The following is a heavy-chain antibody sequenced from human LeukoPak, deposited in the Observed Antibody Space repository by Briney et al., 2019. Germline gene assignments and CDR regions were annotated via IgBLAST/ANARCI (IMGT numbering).Heavy chain of an antibody. CDR1: GGSISSYY. J-gene: IGHJ4*02. Sequence: SETLSLTCTVSGGSISSYYWSWMRQPPGKGLEWIGCIYYSGSTNYNPSLKSRVTMSVDTSKNQFSLKLNSVTAADTAVYYCVRGGAGRQQRIDYWGQGTLVTVSS. V-gene: IGHV4-59*01. D-gene: IGHD6-13*01. CDR3: VRGGAGRQQRIDY. CDR2: IYYSGST.